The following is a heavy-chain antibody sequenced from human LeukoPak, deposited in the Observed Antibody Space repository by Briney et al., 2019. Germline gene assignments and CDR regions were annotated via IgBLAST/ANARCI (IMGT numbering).Heavy chain of an antibody. D-gene: IGHD1-26*01. V-gene: IGHV4-30-2*01. CDR1: GGSISSGGYS. CDR3: ARGGGSLGY. J-gene: IGHJ4*02. CDR2: IYHSGST. Sequence: SQTLSLTCAVAGGSISSGGYSWSWIRQPPGKGLEWIGYIYHSGSTYHNPSLKSRVTISVDKSKNQFSLKLSSVTGADTAVYYCARGGGSLGYWGQGTLVTVSS.